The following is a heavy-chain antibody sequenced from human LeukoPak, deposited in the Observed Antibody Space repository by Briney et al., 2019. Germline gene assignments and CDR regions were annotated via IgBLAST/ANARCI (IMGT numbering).Heavy chain of an antibody. Sequence: SETLSLXCAVSGYSITSGCYWGWIRQPPGKGLEWIGSIYHSGSTYYNPSLKSRVTISVDTSKNQFSLNLSSVTAADTAVYYSAKAGRDGYNPFDYWGQGTLVTVSS. CDR2: IYHSGST. D-gene: IGHD5-24*01. CDR1: GYSITSGCY. CDR3: AKAGRDGYNPFDY. V-gene: IGHV4-38-2*01. J-gene: IGHJ4*02.